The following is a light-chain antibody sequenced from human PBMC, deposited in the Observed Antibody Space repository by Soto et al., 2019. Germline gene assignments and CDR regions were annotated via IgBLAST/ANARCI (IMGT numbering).Light chain of an antibody. V-gene: IGKV3-20*01. Sequence: ECVLTQSPGTLCLSPGERTTLSCWASQSVSGNYLAWYQHKPGQAPRLLVYGASTRATGIPDRFSGGGSGTDFTLAISRLEPEDFAVYYCQQYGSSSITFGQGTRLEIK. CDR3: QQYGSSSIT. CDR1: QSVSGNY. CDR2: GAS. J-gene: IGKJ5*01.